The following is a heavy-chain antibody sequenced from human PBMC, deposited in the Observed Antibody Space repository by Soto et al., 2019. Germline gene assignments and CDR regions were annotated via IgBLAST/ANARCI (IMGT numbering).Heavy chain of an antibody. CDR1: GFTFSSYG. Sequence: HVQLVESGGGVVQPGRSLRLSCAASGFTFSSYGMHWVRQAPGKGLEWVAVISYDGSNKYYADSVKGRFTISRDNSKNTLYLQMNSLRAEDTAVYYCATELVVPAAIGYYYYGMDVWGQGSTVTVSS. CDR3: ATELVVPAAIGYYYYGMDV. V-gene: IGHV3-30*03. CDR2: ISYDGSNK. J-gene: IGHJ6*02. D-gene: IGHD2-2*01.